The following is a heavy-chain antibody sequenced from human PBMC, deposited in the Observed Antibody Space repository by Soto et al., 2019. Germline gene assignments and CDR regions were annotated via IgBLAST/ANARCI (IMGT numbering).Heavy chain of an antibody. D-gene: IGHD4-17*01. CDR1: GVTGSSNY. V-gene: IGHV3-66*01. J-gene: IGHJ4*02. CDR2: IYSGGST. Sequence: VGSLRLSCGAAGVTGSSNYMSWVRQAPGKGLEWVSVIYSGGSTYYADSVKGRFTISRDNSKNTLYLQMNSLRAEDTAVYYCAINYGDYILDYSGQRTLVTVSS. CDR3: AINYGDYILDY.